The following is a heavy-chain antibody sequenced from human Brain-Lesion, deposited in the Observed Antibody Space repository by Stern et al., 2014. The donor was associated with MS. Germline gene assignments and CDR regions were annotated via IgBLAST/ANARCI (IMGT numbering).Heavy chain of an antibody. V-gene: IGHV1-2*02. D-gene: IGHD3-3*01. CDR3: ARGQRGITIFGVVTDYYYLGMDV. J-gene: IGHJ6*02. Sequence: QMQLVQSGAEVKKPGASVKVSCKTSGYIFTGYYIHWVRQAPGQGLEWMAWINPNTGGTKYAQKFQGRITMSRDTSISTAYVELSSLTSDDTAVYYCARGQRGITIFGVVTDYYYLGMDVWGQGPTVTVSS. CDR1: GYIFTGYY. CDR2: INPNTGGT.